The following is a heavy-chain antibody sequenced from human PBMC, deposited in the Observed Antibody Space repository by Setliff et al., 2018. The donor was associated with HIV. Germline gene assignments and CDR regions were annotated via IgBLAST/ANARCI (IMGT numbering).Heavy chain of an antibody. CDR2: IIPIFGTA. Sequence: SVKVSCKASGGTGGSFSRNATSWVRQAPGQGLEWMGGIIPIFGTANYAQKFQGRVTITADESTSTAYMELSSLRYEDTAVYYCARGTYTDYEVGDYWGQGTLVTVS. D-gene: IGHD4-17*01. V-gene: IGHV1-69*13. CDR3: ARGTYTDYEVGDY. CDR1: GGTGGSFSRNA. J-gene: IGHJ4*02.